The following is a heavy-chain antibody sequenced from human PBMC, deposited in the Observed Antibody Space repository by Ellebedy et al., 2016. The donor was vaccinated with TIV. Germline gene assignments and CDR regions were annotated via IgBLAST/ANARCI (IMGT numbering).Heavy chain of an antibody. D-gene: IGHD4-23*01. CDR2: ISWNSGTI. CDR1: GGSFSGYY. J-gene: IGHJ3*02. V-gene: IGHV3-11*04. CDR3: ARDPTTVVTPGAFDI. Sequence: LSLTXAVYGGSFSGYYWSWIRQAPGKGLEWVSCISWNSGTIGYADSVKGRFTISRDNAKNTLYLQMNSLRAEDTAVYYCARDPTTVVTPGAFDIWGQGTMVTVSS.